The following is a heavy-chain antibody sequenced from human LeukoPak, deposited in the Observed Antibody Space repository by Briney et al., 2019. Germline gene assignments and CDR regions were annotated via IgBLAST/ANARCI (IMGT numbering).Heavy chain of an antibody. D-gene: IGHD2-2*02. CDR1: GFTVSSNY. J-gene: IGHJ3*02. Sequence: PGGSLRLSCAASGFTVSSNYMSWVRQAPGKGLEWVSVIYSGGSTYYADSAKGRFTISRDNSKNTLYLQMNSLRAEDTAVYYCASYCSSTSCYTDAFDIWGQGTMVTVSS. CDR3: ASYCSSTSCYTDAFDI. V-gene: IGHV3-66*02. CDR2: IYSGGST.